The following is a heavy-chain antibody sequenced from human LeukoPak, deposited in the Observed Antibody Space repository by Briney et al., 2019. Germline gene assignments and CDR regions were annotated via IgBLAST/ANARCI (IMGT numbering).Heavy chain of an antibody. J-gene: IGHJ4*02. CDR1: GYSFTTYW. Sequence: GESLKISCRGSGYSFTTYWLGLVRQMPGKGLELMGIIYPGDSDTRYSPSFQGQVTMSADKSINTAYLQWSSLKASDTAMYYCARRQGCSSTSCPPDSWGQGTLVTVSS. V-gene: IGHV5-51*01. D-gene: IGHD2-2*01. CDR3: ARRQGCSSTSCPPDS. CDR2: IYPGDSDT.